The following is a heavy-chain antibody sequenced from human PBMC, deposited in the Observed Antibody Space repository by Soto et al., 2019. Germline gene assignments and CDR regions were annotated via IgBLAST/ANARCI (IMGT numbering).Heavy chain of an antibody. J-gene: IGHJ4*02. CDR2: IYWDDDK. CDR3: AHSPDTAMVTGFDY. CDR1: GFSLSTSGVG. V-gene: IGHV2-5*02. Sequence: QITLKESGPTLVKPTQTLTLTCTFSGFSLSTSGVGVGWIRQPPGKALEWLALIYWDDDKRYSPSLKSRLTITKDTSKNQVVLTMTNMDTVDTATYYCAHSPDTAMVTGFDYWGQGTRVTVSS. D-gene: IGHD5-18*01.